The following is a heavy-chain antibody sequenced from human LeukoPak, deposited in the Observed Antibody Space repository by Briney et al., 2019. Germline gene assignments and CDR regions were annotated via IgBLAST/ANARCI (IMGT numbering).Heavy chain of an antibody. J-gene: IGHJ4*02. D-gene: IGHD6-19*01. CDR1: GGSISSGSYY. CDR3: ARDPIAVAAFDY. Sequence: PSQTLSLTCTVSGGSISSGSYYWSWIRQPAGKGLEWIGRIYTSGSTNYNPSLKSRVTISVDTSKNQFSLKLSSVTAADTAVYYCARDPIAVAAFDYWGQGTLVTVSS. V-gene: IGHV4-61*02. CDR2: IYTSGST.